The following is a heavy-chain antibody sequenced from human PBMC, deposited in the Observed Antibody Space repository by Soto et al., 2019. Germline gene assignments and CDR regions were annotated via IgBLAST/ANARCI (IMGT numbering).Heavy chain of an antibody. J-gene: IGHJ4*02. Sequence: SETLSLTCNVSGGSMNSYYWSWIRQPPGKGLEWIGYIYYTGNTRYNPSLNSRVTFSVDTSKNQLFLALSSVTAADTAIYYCARASTYYGSGPFDYWGQGALVTVSS. CDR2: IYYTGNT. CDR3: ARASTYYGSGPFDY. D-gene: IGHD3-10*01. CDR1: GGSMNSYY. V-gene: IGHV4-59*01.